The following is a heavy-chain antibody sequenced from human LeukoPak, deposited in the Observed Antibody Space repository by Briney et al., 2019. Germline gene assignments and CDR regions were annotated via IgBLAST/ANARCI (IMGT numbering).Heavy chain of an antibody. Sequence: SETLSLTCAVYGGSFSGYYWSWIRQPPGKGLEWIGEINHSGSTNYNPSLKSRVTISVDTSKNQFSLKLGSVTAADTAVYYCARTLGYCSSTSCYRGYYYYMDVWGKGTTVTVSS. CDR1: GGSFSGYY. D-gene: IGHD2-2*02. CDR3: ARTLGYCSSTSCYRGYYYYMDV. J-gene: IGHJ6*03. CDR2: INHSGST. V-gene: IGHV4-34*01.